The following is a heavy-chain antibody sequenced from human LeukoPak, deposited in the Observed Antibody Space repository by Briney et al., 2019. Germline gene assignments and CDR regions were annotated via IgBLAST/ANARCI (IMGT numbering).Heavy chain of an antibody. V-gene: IGHV4-31*03. Sequence: PSQTLSLTCTVSGDSVTSGGYFWTWIRQHPGKGLEWSGYISNSGTTSYNLSLKSRVSISVDTSNNQFSLRLSSVTAADTAVYYCARDVVVTSSPDAFDIWGQGTMVTVSS. CDR1: GDSVTSGGYF. CDR2: ISNSGTT. CDR3: ARDVVVTSSPDAFDI. D-gene: IGHD2-21*02. J-gene: IGHJ3*02.